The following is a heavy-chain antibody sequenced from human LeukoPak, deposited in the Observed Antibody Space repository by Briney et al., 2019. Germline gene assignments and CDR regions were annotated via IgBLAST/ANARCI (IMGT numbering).Heavy chain of an antibody. J-gene: IGHJ6*04. CDR1: GFTFSSYE. CDR3: ARDNRDYGDYVLYYYGMDV. Sequence: GGSLRLSCAASGFTFSSYEMNWVRQAPGKGLEWVSYISSSGSTIYYADSVKGRFTISRGNAKNSLYLQMNSLRAEDTAVYYCARDNRDYGDYVLYYYGMDVWAKGPRSPSPQ. V-gene: IGHV3-48*03. CDR2: ISSSGSTI. D-gene: IGHD4-17*01.